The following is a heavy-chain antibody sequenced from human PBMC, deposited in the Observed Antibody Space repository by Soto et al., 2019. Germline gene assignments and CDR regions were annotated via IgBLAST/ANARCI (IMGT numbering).Heavy chain of an antibody. CDR2: IYSGGST. J-gene: IGHJ2*01. CDR1: GFTVSSNY. Sequence: EVQLVETGGGLIQPGGSLRLSCAASGFTVSSNYMSWVRQAPGKGLEWVSVIYSGGSTYYADSVKGRFTISRDNSKNTLYLQMNSLRAEDTAVYYCAKSQSNDYGDYVGDWYFDLWGRGTLVTVSS. V-gene: IGHV3-53*02. D-gene: IGHD4-17*01. CDR3: AKSQSNDYGDYVGDWYFDL.